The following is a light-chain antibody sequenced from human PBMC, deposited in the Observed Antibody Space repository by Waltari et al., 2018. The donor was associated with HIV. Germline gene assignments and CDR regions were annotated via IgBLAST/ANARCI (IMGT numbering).Light chain of an antibody. J-gene: IGLJ1*01. V-gene: IGLV3-25*03. CDR1: ALPKQY. CDR3: QSADSSDTFV. CDR2: KDI. Sequence: SYELTQPPSVSVSPGQTARITCSGDALPKQYAYWYQQKPGQAPILVIYKDIERPSGIPERFSGSSSGTTVTLTISGVQAEDEADYYCQSADSSDTFVFGSGTMVTVL.